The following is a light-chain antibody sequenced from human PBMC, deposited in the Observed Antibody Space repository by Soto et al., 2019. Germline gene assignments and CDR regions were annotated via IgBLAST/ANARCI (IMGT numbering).Light chain of an antibody. CDR2: TAS. Sequence: EIQMTQSPSSLSASVGDRVTITCRASQPIDNYLNWYQQKPGKPPKLLIYTASILQSGVPSRFSGSGSGTDFALTISSLHPEDFATYYCQQTYNTPRTFGQGT. J-gene: IGKJ1*01. CDR1: QPIDNY. V-gene: IGKV1-39*01. CDR3: QQTYNTPRT.